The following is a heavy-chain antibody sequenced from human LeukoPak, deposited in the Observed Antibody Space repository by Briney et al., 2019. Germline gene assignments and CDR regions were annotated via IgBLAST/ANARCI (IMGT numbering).Heavy chain of an antibody. J-gene: IGHJ4*02. V-gene: IGHV1-3*01. CDR1: GYTFTSYA. D-gene: IGHD3-22*01. CDR2: ITAGNGNT. CDR3: ARAYFDSSGYYYEYYFDY. Sequence: ASVKVSCKASGYTFTSYAIHWVRQAPGRRLEWRGWITAGNGNTKYSQKCQGRATMTTDTSTSTAYMAMRSLRSDDTAVYYCARAYFDSSGYYYEYYFDYWGQGTLVTVSS.